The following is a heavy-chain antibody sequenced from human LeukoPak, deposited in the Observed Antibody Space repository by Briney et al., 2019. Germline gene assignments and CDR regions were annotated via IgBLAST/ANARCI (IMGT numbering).Heavy chain of an antibody. CDR2: ISAYNGNT. J-gene: IGHJ4*02. Sequence: ASVKVSCKASGYTFTSYGISWVRQAPGQGLEWMGWISAYNGNTNYAQKLQGRVTMTTDTSTSTAYMELRSLRSDDTAVYYCARDEGYCSSTSFYGPLDGPSTFDYWGQGTLVTVSS. CDR1: GYTFTSYG. CDR3: ARDEGYCSSTSFYGPLDGPSTFDY. V-gene: IGHV1-18*01. D-gene: IGHD2-2*01.